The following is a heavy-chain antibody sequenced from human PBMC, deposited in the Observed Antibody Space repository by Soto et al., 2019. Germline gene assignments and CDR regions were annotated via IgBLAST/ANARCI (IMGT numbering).Heavy chain of an antibody. CDR3: ANLRPRGNKYKPADY. CDR1: GFSFSSFA. Sequence: QAQLVESGGGVVQPGRSLRLSCAASGFSFSSFAMHWVRQAPGKGLEWVAIVSYDGGTKYYADSVKGRFTISRDNSKNKLHRQMHSLSTEDTAVYYCANLRPRGNKYKPADYWGQGTLVSVSS. V-gene: IGHV3-30*18. J-gene: IGHJ4*02. CDR2: VSYDGGTK. D-gene: IGHD5-12*01.